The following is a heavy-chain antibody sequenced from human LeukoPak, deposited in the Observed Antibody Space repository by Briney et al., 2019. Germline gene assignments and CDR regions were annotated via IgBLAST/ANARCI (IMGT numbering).Heavy chain of an antibody. J-gene: IGHJ4*02. Sequence: SGPTLVNPTQTLTLTCTFSGFSLSGVGVGWIRQPPGKALEWLALIYWNDDKRYSPSLKSRLTVTEDASKNQVVLTMTNMDPVDTATYYCAHLILTRPAGFDHWGQGTLVTVSS. CDR1: GFSLSGVG. CDR2: IYWNDDK. V-gene: IGHV2-5*01. D-gene: IGHD3-16*01. CDR3: AHLILTRPAGFDH.